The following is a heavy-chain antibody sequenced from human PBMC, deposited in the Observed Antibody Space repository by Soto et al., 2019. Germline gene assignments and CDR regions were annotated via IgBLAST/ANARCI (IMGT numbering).Heavy chain of an antibody. V-gene: IGHV3-23*01. Sequence: EVQLLDSGGGLVQPGGSLRLSCAASGFTFNNYAMSWVRQAPGKGLEWVSSISASGGRTNYADSLKGRFTISRDNSENTVYLQMNSLRAEDTAVYYCVKTRLAGGFDYWGQGSLVTVSS. CDR3: VKTRLAGGFDY. J-gene: IGHJ4*02. D-gene: IGHD3-16*01. CDR2: ISASGGRT. CDR1: GFTFNNYA.